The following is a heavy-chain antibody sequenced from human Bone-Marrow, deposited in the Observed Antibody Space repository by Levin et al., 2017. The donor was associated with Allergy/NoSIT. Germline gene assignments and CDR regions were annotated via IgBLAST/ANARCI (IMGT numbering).Heavy chain of an antibody. V-gene: IGHV3-74*01. J-gene: IGHJ4*02. Sequence: GGSLRLSCAASGFTFSSYWMHWVRQAPGKGLVWVSRINSDGSSTSYADSVKGRFTISRDNAKNTLYLQMNSLRAEDTAVYYCARGPRCYAGYFDYWGQGTLVTVSS. CDR3: ARGPRCYAGYFDY. D-gene: IGHD2-2*01. CDR2: INSDGSST. CDR1: GFTFSSYW.